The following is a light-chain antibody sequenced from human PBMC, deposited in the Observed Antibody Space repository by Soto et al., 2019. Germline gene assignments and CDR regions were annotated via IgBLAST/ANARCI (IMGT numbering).Light chain of an antibody. J-gene: IGKJ1*01. CDR3: QQYNSYPWP. CDR1: QSISSW. V-gene: IGKV1-5*01. Sequence: IRMYKSPSTVSASEGDRVTITCRASQSISSWLAWYQQKPGKAPKLLIYDASSLESGVPSRFSGSGSGTEFTLTIISLQPDDFATYYCQQYNSYPWPFGQGTKVDVK. CDR2: DAS.